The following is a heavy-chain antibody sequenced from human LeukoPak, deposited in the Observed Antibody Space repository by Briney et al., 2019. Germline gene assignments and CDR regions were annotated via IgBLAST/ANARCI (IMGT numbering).Heavy chain of an antibody. CDR2: ISGSGGST. CDR3: AKANHYDFWSGYYGGY. V-gene: IGHV3-23*01. J-gene: IGHJ4*02. CDR1: GFTFSSYA. D-gene: IGHD3-3*01. Sequence: GGSLRLSCAASGFTFSSYAMSWVRQAPGKGLEWVSAISGSGGSTYYADSVKGRFTISRDNSKNTLYLQMNSLRAEDTAVYYCAKANHYDFWSGYYGGYWGQGTLVTVSS.